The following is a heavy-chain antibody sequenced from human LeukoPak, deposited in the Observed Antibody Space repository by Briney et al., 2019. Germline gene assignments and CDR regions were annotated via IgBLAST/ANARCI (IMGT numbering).Heavy chain of an antibody. V-gene: IGHV1-46*01. J-gene: IGHJ4*02. CDR2: INPSGGST. Sequence: ASVKVSCKASGYTFTTYYMHWVRQAPGQGLEWMGVINPSGGSTSYAQKFQGRVTVTRDTSTSTVHMELSGLRSEDTAVYYCARDQEGFDYWGQGTLVTVSS. CDR3: ARDQEGFDY. CDR1: GYTFTTYY.